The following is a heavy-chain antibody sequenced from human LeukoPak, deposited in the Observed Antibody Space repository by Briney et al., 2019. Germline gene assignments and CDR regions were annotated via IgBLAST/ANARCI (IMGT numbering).Heavy chain of an antibody. V-gene: IGHV3-43*02. J-gene: IGHJ4*02. D-gene: IGHD6-19*01. Sequence: GGSLRLSCAASGITFEDYAMHWVRQAPGKGLEWVSFISGDGGTTYYPDSVKGRFTISRDNSRTSLYLQMNSLRTEDTALYYCAKDRGASGWGAFDFWGQGTLVTVSS. CDR1: GITFEDYA. CDR2: ISGDGGTT. CDR3: AKDRGASGWGAFDF.